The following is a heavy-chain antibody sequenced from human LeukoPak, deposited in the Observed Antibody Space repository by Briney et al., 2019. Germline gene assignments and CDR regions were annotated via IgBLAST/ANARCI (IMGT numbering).Heavy chain of an antibody. CDR2: IKQDGREK. CDR1: GCTFSSYA. D-gene: IGHD6-19*01. V-gene: IGHV3-7*05. CDR3: ARVSIAVAGMDY. J-gene: IGHJ4*02. Sequence: PGGSLRLSCAASGCTFSSYAMSWVRQAPGKGLEGVANIKQDGREKYYVDSVKGRFTISRHNAKNSLYLQMNSLRAEDTAVYYCARVSIAVAGMDYWGQGTLVTVSS.